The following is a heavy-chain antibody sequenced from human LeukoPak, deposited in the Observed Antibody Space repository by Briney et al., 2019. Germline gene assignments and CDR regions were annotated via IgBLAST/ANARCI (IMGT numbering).Heavy chain of an antibody. Sequence: GEFLKISCKGSGYSFTSYWIGWVRQMPGKGLEWMGIIYPGDSDTRYSPSFQGQVTISADKSISTAYLQWSSLKASGTAMYYCARHDPSYYYYMDVWGKGTTVTVSS. V-gene: IGHV5-51*01. CDR1: GYSFTSYW. CDR3: ARHDPSYYYYMDV. CDR2: IYPGDSDT. J-gene: IGHJ6*03.